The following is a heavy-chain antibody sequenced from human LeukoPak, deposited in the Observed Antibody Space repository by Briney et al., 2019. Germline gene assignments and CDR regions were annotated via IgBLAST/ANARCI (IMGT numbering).Heavy chain of an antibody. CDR3: ARDRRGY. J-gene: IGHJ4*02. D-gene: IGHD1-26*01. Sequence: SETLSLTCTVSGGSIRSSSYYWGWVRQPPGKGLEWIGNIYYSGSTNYNPSLKSRVTISVDKSKNQFSLKLSSVTAADTAVYYCARDRRGYWGQGTLVTVSS. CDR2: IYYSGST. V-gene: IGHV4-39*07. CDR1: GGSIRSSSYY.